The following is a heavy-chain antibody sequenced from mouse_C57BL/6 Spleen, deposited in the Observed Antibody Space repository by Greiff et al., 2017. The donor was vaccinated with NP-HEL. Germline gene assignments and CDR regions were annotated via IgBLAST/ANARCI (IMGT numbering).Heavy chain of an antibody. Sequence: EVQLVESGGGLVKPGGSLKLSCAASGFTFSSYAMSWVRQTPEKRLEWVATISDGGSYTYYPDNVKGRFSISRDNAKNNLYLQMSHLKSEDTAMYYCARGDDFYAMDYWGQGTSVTVSS. CDR2: ISDGGSYT. CDR1: GFTFSSYA. CDR3: ARGDDFYAMDY. V-gene: IGHV5-4*01. J-gene: IGHJ4*01.